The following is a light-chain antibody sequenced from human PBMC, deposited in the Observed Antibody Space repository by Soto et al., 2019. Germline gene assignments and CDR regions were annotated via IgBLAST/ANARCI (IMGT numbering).Light chain of an antibody. CDR2: GAF. J-gene: IGKJ5*01. V-gene: IGKV3-11*01. CDR3: QQRSNWPPIT. CDR1: PSVTNF. Sequence: IVLTQSPATLSWSPGKSAXXSFRXSPSVTNFLAWYQQKPGQAPRLXXYGAFNRATGIPARFSGSGSGTDFTLTISSLEPEDFAVYYCQQRSNWPPITFGQGTRLEIK.